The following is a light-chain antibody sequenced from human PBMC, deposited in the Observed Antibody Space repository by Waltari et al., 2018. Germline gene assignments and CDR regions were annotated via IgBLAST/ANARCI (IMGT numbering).Light chain of an antibody. V-gene: IGLV2-8*01. J-gene: IGLJ3*02. Sequence: QSALTQPPSASGSPGQSVTISCPGTSRDVGGYNYVSWYQQHPGKAPTLMIYEVSKRPSGVPDRFSGSKSGNTASLTVSGLQAEDEADYYSSSYAGSNNLVFGGGTKLTVL. CDR2: EVS. CDR1: SRDVGGYNY. CDR3: SSYAGSNNLV.